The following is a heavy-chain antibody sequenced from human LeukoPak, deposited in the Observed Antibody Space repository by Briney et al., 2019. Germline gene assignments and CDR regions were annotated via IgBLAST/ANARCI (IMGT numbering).Heavy chain of an antibody. CDR3: ARGRDGYNYLDY. D-gene: IGHD5-24*01. CDR1: GFTFSSYG. V-gene: IGHV3-33*01. J-gene: IGHJ4*02. Sequence: GRSLRLSCAASGFTFSSYGMLWVRQAPGKGLEWVAVIWYDGSNKYYADSVKGRFTISRDNSKNTLYLQMNSLRAEDTAVYYCARGRDGYNYLDYWGQGTLVTVSS. CDR2: IWYDGSNK.